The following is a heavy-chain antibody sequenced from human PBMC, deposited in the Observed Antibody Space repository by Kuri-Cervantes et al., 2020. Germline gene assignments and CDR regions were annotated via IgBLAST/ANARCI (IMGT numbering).Heavy chain of an antibody. CDR2: INHSGST. CDR1: GGSFSGYY. Sequence: SQTLSLTCAVYGGSFSGYYWSWIRQPPGKGLEWIGEINHSGSTNYNPSLKSRVTISVDTSKNQFSLKLNSVSAADTAVYYCARGGGGIAAGPWGQGSLVTVSS. J-gene: IGHJ5*02. D-gene: IGHD6-13*01. CDR3: ARGGGGIAAGP. V-gene: IGHV4-34*01.